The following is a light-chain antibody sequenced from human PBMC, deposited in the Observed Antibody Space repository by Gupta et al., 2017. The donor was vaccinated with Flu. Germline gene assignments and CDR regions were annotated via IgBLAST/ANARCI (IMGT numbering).Light chain of an antibody. CDR1: QSVSSSY. J-gene: IGKJ4*01. CDR3: QQYGSSPLT. CDR2: GAS. V-gene: IGKV3-20*01. Sequence: EIALTQSPGPLSLSPGARATLSCRASQSVSSSYLAWYQQKPGQAPRLLIYGASSTATGIPDRFSGSGFGTDFTLTISRLEPEDFAVYYCQQYGSSPLTFGGGTKVEIK.